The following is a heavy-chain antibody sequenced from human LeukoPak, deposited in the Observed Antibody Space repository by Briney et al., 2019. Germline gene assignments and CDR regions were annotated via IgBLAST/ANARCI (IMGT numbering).Heavy chain of an antibody. CDR3: AKLGASGSYLYYFDF. CDR2: VSGNDGSR. V-gene: IGHV3-23*01. CDR1: GFTFRSYA. D-gene: IGHD1-26*01. Sequence: PGGSLRLSCAASGFTFRSYAMGRVRQAPGKGLEWVSSVSGNDGSRNCADSVKGRFTISRDNSKNTLFLQMNSLRAEDTAVYYCAKLGASGSYLYYFDFWGQGTLVTVSS. J-gene: IGHJ4*02.